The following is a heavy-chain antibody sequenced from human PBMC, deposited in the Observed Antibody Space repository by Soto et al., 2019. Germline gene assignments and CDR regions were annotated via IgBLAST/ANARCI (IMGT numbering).Heavy chain of an antibody. CDR1: GYTFTSYA. V-gene: IGHV1-3*01. Sequence: GASVKVSCKASGYTFTSYAMHWVRQAPGQRLEWMGWINAGNGNTKYPQKFQGRVTITRDTSASTAYMELSSLRSEDTAVYYCASQRPGYSYGDDAFDIWGQGTMVTVSS. CDR3: ASQRPGYSYGDDAFDI. CDR2: INAGNGNT. D-gene: IGHD5-18*01. J-gene: IGHJ3*02.